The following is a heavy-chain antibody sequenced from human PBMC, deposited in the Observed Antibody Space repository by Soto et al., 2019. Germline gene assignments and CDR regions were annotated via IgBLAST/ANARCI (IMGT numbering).Heavy chain of an antibody. V-gene: IGHV3-48*03. Sequence: GVLRLSCVISGFTFSDHEMNWVRQAPGKGPEWVSRISASGGTTSYADSVKGRFTISRDNARDSLYLHMNNLRAEDTAIYYCARDRSLIFAVPPYGMDVWGQGTTVTVS. J-gene: IGHJ6*02. CDR2: ISASGGTT. CDR3: ARDRSLIFAVPPYGMDV. CDR1: GFTFSDHE. D-gene: IGHD3-3*01.